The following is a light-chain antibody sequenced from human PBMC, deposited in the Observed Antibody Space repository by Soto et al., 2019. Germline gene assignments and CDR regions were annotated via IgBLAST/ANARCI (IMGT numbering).Light chain of an antibody. V-gene: IGLV2-23*02. Sequence: QSVLTQPPSVSGSPGQSITISCTGTSSDVGSRNLLSWYQQHPGKAPKLIVYEVTKWPSGVSNRFSGSKSGNTASLTIFGLQAEDEADYYCCSYAGSYTWVFGGGTKLTVL. CDR3: CSYAGSYTWV. CDR1: SSDVGSRNL. CDR2: EVT. J-gene: IGLJ3*02.